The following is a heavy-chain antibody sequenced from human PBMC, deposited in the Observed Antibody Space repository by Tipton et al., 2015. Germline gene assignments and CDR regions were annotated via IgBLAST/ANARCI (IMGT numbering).Heavy chain of an antibody. J-gene: IGHJ4*02. CDR3: ACQDYDSLTRDYQTVDY. D-gene: IGHD3-9*01. CDR2: IYYSGST. V-gene: IGHV4-59*07. CDR1: GGSITSYY. Sequence: TLSLTCSVSGGSITSYYWSWIRQPPGKGLGWIGYIYYSGSTKYSPSLKSRVTISVDSSKTQLSLKLRSVTAADTAVYYCACQDYDSLTRDYQTVDYWGQGTLVTVSS.